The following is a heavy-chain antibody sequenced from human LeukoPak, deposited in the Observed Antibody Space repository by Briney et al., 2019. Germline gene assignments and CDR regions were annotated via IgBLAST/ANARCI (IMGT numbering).Heavy chain of an antibody. J-gene: IGHJ6*03. CDR1: GFTFSNYW. D-gene: IGHD4-17*01. CDR2: INKDGSEK. CDR3: ARVGGDYGRPGHRYYYYYYMDV. Sequence: GGSLRLSCAASGFTFSNYWMSWVRQAPGKGLEWVANINKDGSEKYYVDSVKGRFTISRDNAKNSLYLQMNSLRADDTAVYYCARVGGDYGRPGHRYYYYYYMDVWGKGTTVTISS. V-gene: IGHV3-7*01.